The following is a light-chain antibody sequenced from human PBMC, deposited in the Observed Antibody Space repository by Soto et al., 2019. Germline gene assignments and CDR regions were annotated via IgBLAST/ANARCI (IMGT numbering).Light chain of an antibody. Sequence: EIVMTQSPSTLSVSPGDRVSISCRASQSVFNNLAWYQQKPGQAPTLLIYRASSRALGIAAICSGSGCGTEFTLPFSSPQSEDVGVYYSQQYHKWPPFTFGG. CDR3: QQYHKWPPFT. CDR2: RAS. V-gene: IGKV3-15*01. J-gene: IGKJ4*01. CDR1: QSVFNN.